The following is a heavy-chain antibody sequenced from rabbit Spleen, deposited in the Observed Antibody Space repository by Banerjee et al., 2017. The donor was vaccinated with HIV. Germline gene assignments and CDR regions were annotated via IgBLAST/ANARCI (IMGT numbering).Heavy chain of an antibody. V-gene: IGHV1S45*01. CDR3: ARKVGVDSGYSMDL. D-gene: IGHD7-1*01. CDR1: GLDFSSNAW. Sequence: QQQLVESGGGLVKPEASLKLTCKASGLDFSSNAWICWVRQAPGKGLEWIVCIYTGSSGSTYYASWATGRFTITKTSSTTVTLQMTSLTAADTATHFCARKVGVDSGYSMDLWGPGTLVTVS. J-gene: IGHJ4*01. CDR2: IYTGSSGST.